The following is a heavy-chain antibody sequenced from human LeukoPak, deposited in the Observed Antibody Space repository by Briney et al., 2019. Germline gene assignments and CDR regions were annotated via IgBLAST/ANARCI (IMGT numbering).Heavy chain of an antibody. Sequence: PGGSLRLSCAASGFTFVNAWMTWVRQAPGKGLEWVGRIKSNPDGGTADYAAPMKGRLTISRDDSRYTLYLEVRNLRAEDTAVYYCTTLAYDVHYWGQGTLVTVSS. CDR1: GFTFVNAW. CDR3: TTLAYDVHY. CDR2: IKSNPDGGTA. V-gene: IGHV3-15*01. D-gene: IGHD3-3*01. J-gene: IGHJ4*02.